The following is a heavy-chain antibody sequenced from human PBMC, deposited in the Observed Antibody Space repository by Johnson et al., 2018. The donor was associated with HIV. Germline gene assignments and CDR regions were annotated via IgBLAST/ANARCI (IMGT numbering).Heavy chain of an antibody. J-gene: IGHJ3*02. CDR2: IKQDGSDK. CDR3: ARGYSSGWYFAFDI. CDR1: GFMFSSYW. D-gene: IGHD6-19*01. V-gene: IGHV3-7*04. Sequence: EVQLVESGGGLVQPGGSLRLSCAASGFMFSSYWMSWVRQAPGKGLEWVANIKQDGSDKYYVDSVKGRFTISIDNAKNSLYLQMNSLRAEDTAVYYCARGYSSGWYFAFDIWGQGTMVTVSS.